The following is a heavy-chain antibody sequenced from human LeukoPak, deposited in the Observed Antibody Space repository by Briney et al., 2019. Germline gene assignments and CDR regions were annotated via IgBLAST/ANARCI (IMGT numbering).Heavy chain of an antibody. CDR1: GFTFDDYW. CDR3: AKGGGGRLIYYYYMDV. D-gene: IGHD3-16*01. CDR2: INQDGSEK. V-gene: IGHV3-7*03. J-gene: IGHJ6*03. Sequence: GGSLRLSCGASGFTFDDYWMSWVRQAPGQGLEWVANINQDGSEKYYLDSAKGRFTISRDNARNSLYLQVNSLRAEDMALYYCAKGGGGRLIYYYYMDVWGKGTTVTVSS.